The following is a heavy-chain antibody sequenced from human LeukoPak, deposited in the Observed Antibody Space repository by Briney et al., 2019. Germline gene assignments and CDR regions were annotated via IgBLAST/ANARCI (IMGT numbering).Heavy chain of an antibody. Sequence: GGSLRLSCAASGFTLSTYWMHWVRQTPGKGLEWVSRIKGDGSITTYADSVMGRFTISRDNAKSTLFLQMNSLRVEDTAMYYCAKSDWFDPWGKRTLVTVSS. CDR1: GFTLSTYW. V-gene: IGHV3-74*01. CDR3: AKSDWFDP. J-gene: IGHJ5*02. CDR2: IKGDGSIT.